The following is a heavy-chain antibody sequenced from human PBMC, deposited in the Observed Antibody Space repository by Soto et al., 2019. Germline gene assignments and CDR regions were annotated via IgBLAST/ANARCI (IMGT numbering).Heavy chain of an antibody. Sequence: QVQLVQSGAEVRKPGASVKVSCKAAGYIFTSYYIHWVRLAPGQGLEWMGVINPGDGSTIYAEKFQGRVTMTRDKSTSTVYMEVSSLRSEDTAVYYCDREEMPTVNNYYYYMDVWGKGTTVTVSS. J-gene: IGHJ6*03. CDR1: GYIFTSYY. CDR3: DREEMPTVNNYYYYMDV. V-gene: IGHV1-46*03. CDR2: INPGDGST. D-gene: IGHD4-4*01.